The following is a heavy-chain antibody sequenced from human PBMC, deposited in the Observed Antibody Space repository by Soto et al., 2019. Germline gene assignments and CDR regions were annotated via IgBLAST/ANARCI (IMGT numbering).Heavy chain of an antibody. Sequence: ASVKVSCKASGYTFTSYAMHWVRQAPGQRLEWMGWINAGNGNTKYSQKFQGRVTITRDTSASTAYMELSSLRSEDTAVYYCARTVAGPFVYYYYGMDVWGQGTTVTVSS. CDR2: INAGNGNT. D-gene: IGHD6-19*01. V-gene: IGHV1-3*01. J-gene: IGHJ6*02. CDR1: GYTFTSYA. CDR3: ARTVAGPFVYYYYGMDV.